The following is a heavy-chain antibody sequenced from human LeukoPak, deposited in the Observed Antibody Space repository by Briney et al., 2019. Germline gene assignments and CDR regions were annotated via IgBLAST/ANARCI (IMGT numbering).Heavy chain of an antibody. D-gene: IGHD1-26*01. V-gene: IGHV3-74*01. Sequence: GGSQRLSCAVSGFTFRTYWMHWVRQVPGEGLVWVSRISEDGSITNYADSVKGRFSISRDNAKNTLYLQMNSLRAEDTAVYYCGRDLGGRSGYWGQGTLVTVSS. CDR2: ISEDGSIT. CDR3: GRDLGGRSGY. J-gene: IGHJ4*02. CDR1: GFTFRTYW.